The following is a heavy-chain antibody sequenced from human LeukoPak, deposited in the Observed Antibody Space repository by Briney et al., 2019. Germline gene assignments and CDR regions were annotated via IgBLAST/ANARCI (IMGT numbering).Heavy chain of an antibody. J-gene: IGHJ5*02. D-gene: IGHD6-13*01. CDR3: ARDLVAAAGTIDRFDP. Sequence: PSETLSLTCTVSGGSISSYYWSWIRQPAGKGLEWIGRIYTSGSTNYNPSLKSRVTMSVDTSKNQFSLKLSSVTAADTAVYYCARDLVAAAGTIDRFDPWGQGTLVTVSP. CDR1: GGSISSYY. V-gene: IGHV4-4*07. CDR2: IYTSGST.